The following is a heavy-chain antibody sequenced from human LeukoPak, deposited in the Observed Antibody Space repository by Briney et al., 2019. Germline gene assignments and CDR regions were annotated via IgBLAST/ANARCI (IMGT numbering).Heavy chain of an antibody. CDR2: INHSGST. CDR1: GGSFSGYY. CDR3: ARRGYSSGWYYFDY. V-gene: IGHV4-34*01. J-gene: IGHJ4*02. D-gene: IGHD6-19*01. Sequence: SETLSLTCAVYGGSFSGYYWSWIRQPPGKGLEWIGEINHSGSTNYNPSLKSRVTISVDTSKNQFSLKLSSVTAADTAVYYCARRGYSSGWYYFDYWGQGTLVTVSS.